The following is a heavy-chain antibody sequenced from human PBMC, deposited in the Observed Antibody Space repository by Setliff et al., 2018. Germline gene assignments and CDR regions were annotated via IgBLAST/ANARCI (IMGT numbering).Heavy chain of an antibody. D-gene: IGHD2-15*01. V-gene: IGHV4-39*01. CDR1: GGSVSNSGFF. CDR3: GRGFSRIEGWGNWFDP. J-gene: IGHJ5*02. CDR2: IYDSGSS. Sequence: KTSETLSLTCTVSGGSVSNSGFFWGWLRQAPGKGLEWIGNIYDSGSSNYNASLKSRLIITRDTSKTQISLKLTSVTAADTAVYYCGRGFSRIEGWGNWFDPWGQGILVTVSS.